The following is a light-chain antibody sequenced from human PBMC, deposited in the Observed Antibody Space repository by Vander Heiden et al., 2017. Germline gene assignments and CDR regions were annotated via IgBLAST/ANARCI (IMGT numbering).Light chain of an antibody. J-gene: IGKJ3*01. CDR1: QSISSY. CDR2: AAS. Sequence: IQMTQPPSSLSASVGDRVTITCRASQSISSYLNWYQQKPGKAPKLLIYAASSLQSGVPSRFSGSGSGTDFTLTISSLQPEDFATYYCQQSYRTPRFTFGPGTKVDIK. V-gene: IGKV1-39*01. CDR3: QQSYRTPRFT.